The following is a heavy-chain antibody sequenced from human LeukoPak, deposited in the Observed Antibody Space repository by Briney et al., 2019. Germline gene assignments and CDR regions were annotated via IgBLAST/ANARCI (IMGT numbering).Heavy chain of an antibody. D-gene: IGHD3-10*01. Sequence: PGGSLGLSCAASGFTFSSYSMNWVRQAPGKGLEWVSSISSSSSYIYYADSVKGRFTISRDNAKNSLYLQMNSLRAKDTAVYYCARDRDMVRGVIDYWGQGTLVTVSS. CDR2: ISSSSSYI. V-gene: IGHV3-21*01. J-gene: IGHJ4*02. CDR1: GFTFSSYS. CDR3: ARDRDMVRGVIDY.